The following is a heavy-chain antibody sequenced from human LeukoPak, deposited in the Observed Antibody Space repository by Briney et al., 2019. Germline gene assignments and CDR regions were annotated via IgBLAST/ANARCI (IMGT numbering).Heavy chain of an antibody. CDR1: GGTFSIYA. V-gene: IGHV1-69*05. CDR3: ARDSWGAVAGTLDY. CDR2: IIPIFGTA. J-gene: IGHJ4*02. D-gene: IGHD6-19*01. Sequence: SVKVSCKASGGTFSIYAISWVRQAPGQGLEWMGGIIPIFGTANYAQKFQGRVTITTDESTSTAYMELSSLRSEDTAVYYCARDSWGAVAGTLDYWGQGTLVTVSS.